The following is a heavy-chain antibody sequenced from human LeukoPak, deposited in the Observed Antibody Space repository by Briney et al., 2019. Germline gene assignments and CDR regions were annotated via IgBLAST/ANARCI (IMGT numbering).Heavy chain of an antibody. D-gene: IGHD1-26*01. J-gene: IGHJ4*02. Sequence: PGGSLRLSCAASGFTFSSYAMTWVRQVPGKGLDWVSVISGNGASTYYADSVKGRFTISRDNSKNTLYLQMNSLRAEDTAVYYCAKARWEPPSWGRWGQGTLVTVSS. CDR1: GFTFSSYA. V-gene: IGHV3-23*01. CDR2: ISGNGAST. CDR3: AKARWEPPSWGR.